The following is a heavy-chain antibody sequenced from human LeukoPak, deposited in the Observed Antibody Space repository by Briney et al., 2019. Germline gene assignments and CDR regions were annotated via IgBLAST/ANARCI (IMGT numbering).Heavy chain of an antibody. J-gene: IGHJ6*02. CDR2: IYYSGST. V-gene: IGHV4-59*11. CDR3: ARGGAMATYYYYGMDV. Sequence: ASETLSLTCTVSGGSISSHYWSWIRQPPGKGLEWIGYIYYSGSTNYNPSLKSRVTISVDKSKNQFSLKLSSVTAADTAVYYCARGGAMATYYYYGMDVWGQGTTVTVSS. D-gene: IGHD3-16*01. CDR1: GGSISSHY.